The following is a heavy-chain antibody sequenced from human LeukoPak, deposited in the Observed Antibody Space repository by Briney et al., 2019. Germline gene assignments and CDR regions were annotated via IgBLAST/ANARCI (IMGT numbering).Heavy chain of an antibody. J-gene: IGHJ4*02. V-gene: IGHV3-21*01. CDR2: ISDISDYI. D-gene: IGHD6-19*01. CDR1: GFSFRSNS. CDR3: ASTLTRDSSGSYGALDY. Sequence: GESLRLACAASGFSFRSNSMNWVRQAPGKGLEWVSSISDISDYIYYADSVKGRFTISRDNGKNSLYLQLNSLRVEDTAVYYCASTLTRDSSGSYGALDYWGQGALATVSS.